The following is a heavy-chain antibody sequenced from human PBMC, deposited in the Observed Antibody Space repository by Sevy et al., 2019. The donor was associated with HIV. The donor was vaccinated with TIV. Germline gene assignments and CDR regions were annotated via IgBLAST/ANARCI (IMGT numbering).Heavy chain of an antibody. Sequence: GGSLRLSCAASGFTFSDYYMSWIRQAPGKGLEWVSYISSSGSTIYYADSVKGRFTISRDNAKNSLYLQMNSLRAEDTAVYYCARDDTGIAARPHYYYYYGMDVWGQGTTVTVSS. D-gene: IGHD6-6*01. CDR2: ISSSGSTI. J-gene: IGHJ6*02. V-gene: IGHV3-11*01. CDR1: GFTFSDYY. CDR3: ARDDTGIAARPHYYYYYGMDV.